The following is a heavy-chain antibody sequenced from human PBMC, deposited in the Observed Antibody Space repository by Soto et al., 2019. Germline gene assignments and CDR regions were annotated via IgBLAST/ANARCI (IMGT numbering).Heavy chain of an antibody. CDR2: IYYSGST. CDR1: GGSISSGGYY. J-gene: IGHJ5*02. CDR3: ARGVWFDP. V-gene: IGHV4-31*03. Sequence: SETLSLTCTVSGGSISSGGYYWSWIRQHPGKGLEWIGYIYYSGSTYYNPSLKSRVTISVDTSNTQFCLKLSSVTAADTAVYYCARGVWFDPWGQGTLVTVSS.